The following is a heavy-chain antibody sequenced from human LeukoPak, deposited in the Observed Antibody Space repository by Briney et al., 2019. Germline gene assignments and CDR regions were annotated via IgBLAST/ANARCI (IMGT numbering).Heavy chain of an antibody. CDR2: IYYSGSS. V-gene: IGHV4-31*03. D-gene: IGHD5-24*01. Sequence: PSETLSLTCTVSGGSINNGGYYWSWIRQHPGKGLEWIGYIYYSGSSYYNPSLRSRVTISVDTSKNHFSLKLSSVTAADTAVYYCARGPVEGDWFDPWGQGTLVTVSS. CDR3: ARGPVEGDWFDP. CDR1: GGSINNGGYY. J-gene: IGHJ5*02.